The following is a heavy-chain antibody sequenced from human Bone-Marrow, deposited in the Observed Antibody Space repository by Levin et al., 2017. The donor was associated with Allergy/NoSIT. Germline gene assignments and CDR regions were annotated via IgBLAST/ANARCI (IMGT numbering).Heavy chain of an antibody. CDR1: GYSFTSYW. D-gene: IGHD3-16*01. V-gene: IGHV5-51*01. CDR3: ARQGPLRALRWFDA. J-gene: IGHJ5*02. Sequence: TGGSLRLSCKASGYSFTSYWIGWVRQMPGKGLEWMGIIYPADSDTRYSPSFQGQVTMSADKSGTTAYLQWNSLKASDTAMYYCARQGPLRALRWFDAWGQGTLVTVSS. CDR2: IYPADSDT.